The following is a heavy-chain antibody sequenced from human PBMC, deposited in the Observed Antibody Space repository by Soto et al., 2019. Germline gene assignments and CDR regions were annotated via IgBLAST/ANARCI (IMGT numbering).Heavy chain of an antibody. V-gene: IGHV3-53*01. CDR2: IYSGGST. CDR1: GFTVNSNY. J-gene: IGHJ3*01. Sequence: EVQLVESGGGLIQAGGSLRLSCAASGFTVNSNYINWVRQAPGKGLEWVSTIYSGGSTYYADSVKGRFIVSRDKTNNTVSLQMNSLSDDDTAIYYCTSRLYYRNTVAFDVWGQGTLVTVSS. D-gene: IGHD2-2*02. CDR3: TSRLYYRNTVAFDV.